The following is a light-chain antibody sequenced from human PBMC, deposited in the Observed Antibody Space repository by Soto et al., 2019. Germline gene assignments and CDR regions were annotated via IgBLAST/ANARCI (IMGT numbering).Light chain of an antibody. CDR3: IQALHTPFT. CDR2: LGS. V-gene: IGKV2-28*01. Sequence: DIVMTQSPLSLPVTPGEPASISCRSSQSLLHSNGYNYLDWYLQKPGQSPQLLIYLGSNRASGVPDRVSGSGSGTDFTLKISRVEAEDVGVYYCIQALHTPFTFGPGTKVDIK. J-gene: IGKJ3*01. CDR1: QSLLHSNGYNY.